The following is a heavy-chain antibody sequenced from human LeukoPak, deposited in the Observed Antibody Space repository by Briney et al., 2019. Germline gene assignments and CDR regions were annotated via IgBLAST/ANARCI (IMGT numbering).Heavy chain of an antibody. CDR1: GYSFATYW. CDR2: NYPGDSDT. J-gene: IGHJ6*03. Sequence: GESLKISCKGSGYSFATYWIGWVRQMPGKGLEWRGINYPGDSDTTYSPSFQGQVTMSADKSISTAYLQWSSLKASDTAMYYCARQAGSYYDILTGQYYYYYYMDVWGKGTTVTVSS. D-gene: IGHD3-9*01. CDR3: ARQAGSYYDILTGQYYYYYYMDV. V-gene: IGHV5-51*01.